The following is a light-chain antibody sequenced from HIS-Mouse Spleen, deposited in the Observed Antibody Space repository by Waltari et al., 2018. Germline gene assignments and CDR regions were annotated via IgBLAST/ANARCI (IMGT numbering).Light chain of an antibody. CDR2: EGS. V-gene: IGLV2-23*01. CDR1: SSDVGSYNL. CDR3: CSYAGSSTYWV. Sequence: QSALTQPASVSGSPGQSITISCTGTSSDVGSYNLVSWYQHHPGKAPKLMIYEGSTRPSGVSNRFYGSQSGKPASLTSSGLQAEDEADYYCCSYAGSSTYWVFGGGTKLTVL. J-gene: IGLJ3*02.